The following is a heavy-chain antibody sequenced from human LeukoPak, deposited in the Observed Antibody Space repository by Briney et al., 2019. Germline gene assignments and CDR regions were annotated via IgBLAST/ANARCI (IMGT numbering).Heavy chain of an antibody. Sequence: SETLSLTCTVSGGSISSYYWSWIRQPPGKGLEWIGYIYYSGSTNYNPSLKSRVTISVDTSKNQFSLELSSVTAADTAVYYCARSPYYDYFDYWGQGTLVTVSS. J-gene: IGHJ4*02. V-gene: IGHV4-59*01. CDR3: ARSPYYDYFDY. CDR2: IYYSGST. D-gene: IGHD3-10*01. CDR1: GGSISSYY.